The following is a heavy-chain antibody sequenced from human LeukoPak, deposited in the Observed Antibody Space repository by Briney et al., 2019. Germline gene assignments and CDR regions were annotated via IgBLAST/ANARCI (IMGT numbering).Heavy chain of an antibody. D-gene: IGHD3-22*01. CDR3: ARDQYYYDSSGYYRFDY. Sequence: SETLSLTCTVSGGSISSYYWSWIRQPAGKGLEWIGRIYTSGSTTYNPSLKSRVTMSVDTSKNQFSLKLSSVTAADTAAYYCARDQYYYDSSGYYRFDYWGQGTLVTVSS. CDR2: IYTSGST. J-gene: IGHJ4*02. CDR1: GGSISSYY. V-gene: IGHV4-4*07.